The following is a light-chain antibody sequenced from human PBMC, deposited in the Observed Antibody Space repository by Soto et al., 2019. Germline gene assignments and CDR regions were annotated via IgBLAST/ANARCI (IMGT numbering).Light chain of an antibody. CDR2: SND. J-gene: IGLJ3*02. CDR1: TSNIGSNT. CDR3: AAWDDSLTGWV. V-gene: IGLV1-44*01. Sequence: QSVLTQPPSASGTPGQRVTISCSGGTSNIGSNTVNWYQQLPGTAPKLLIYSNDQRPSGVPDRFSGSKSGPSASLAISGLQSEDDADYYCAAWDDSLTGWVFGGGTKVTVL.